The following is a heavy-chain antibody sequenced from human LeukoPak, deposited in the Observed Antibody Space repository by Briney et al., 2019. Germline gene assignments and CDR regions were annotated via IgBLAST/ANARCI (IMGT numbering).Heavy chain of an antibody. J-gene: IGHJ4*02. CDR3: AKKADCSSTSCYYFDY. D-gene: IGHD2-2*01. CDR2: ISSSSSYI. CDR1: GFTFSSYA. Sequence: GGSLRLSCAASGFTFSSYAMSWVRQAPGKGLEWVSSISSSSSYIYYADSVKGRFTISRDNAKNSLYLQMNSLRAEDTAVYYCAKKADCSSTSCYYFDYWGQGTLVTVSS. V-gene: IGHV3-21*01.